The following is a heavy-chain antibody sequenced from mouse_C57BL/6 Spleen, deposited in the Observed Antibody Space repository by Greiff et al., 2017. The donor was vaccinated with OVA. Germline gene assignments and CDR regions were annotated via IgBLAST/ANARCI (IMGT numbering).Heavy chain of an antibody. CDR3: ARGDYDGPLYYYAMDY. Sequence: DVQLQESGPGLVKPSQSLSLTCSVTGYSITSGYYWNWIRQFPGNKLEWMGYISYDGSNNYNPSLKNRISITRDTSKNQFFLKLNSVTTEDTATYYCARGDYDGPLYYYAMDYWGQGTSVTVSS. V-gene: IGHV3-6*01. CDR1: GYSITSGYY. D-gene: IGHD2-4*01. J-gene: IGHJ4*01. CDR2: ISYDGSN.